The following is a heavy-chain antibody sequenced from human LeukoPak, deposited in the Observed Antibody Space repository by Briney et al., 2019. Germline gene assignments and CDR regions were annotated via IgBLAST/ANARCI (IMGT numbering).Heavy chain of an antibody. J-gene: IGHJ1*01. CDR2: ITSSSSYI. Sequence: GGSLRLSCAASGFIFSTYTMNWVRQAPGKGLEWVSSITSSSSYIHYADSVKGRFTVSRDNAKNSVYLQMNSLRAEDTAVYYCAKDNDYGDYVVPEYFQHWGQGTLVTVSS. V-gene: IGHV3-21*01. CDR3: AKDNDYGDYVVPEYFQH. CDR1: GFIFSTYT. D-gene: IGHD4-17*01.